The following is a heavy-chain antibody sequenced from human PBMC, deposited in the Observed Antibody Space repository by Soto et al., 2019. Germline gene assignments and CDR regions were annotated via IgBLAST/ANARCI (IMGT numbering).Heavy chain of an antibody. J-gene: IGHJ4*02. Sequence: PGGSLRLSCAASGFTFDDYAMHWVRQAPGKGLEWVSAISGSGGSTCYADAVKGRFTISRDNAKNTLYLQMNSLRAEDTAVYYCAKDTAVVPAAMGYFDYWGQGTLVTVSS. CDR3: AKDTAVVPAAMGYFDY. CDR1: GFTFDDYA. D-gene: IGHD2-2*01. V-gene: IGHV3-23*01. CDR2: ISGSGGST.